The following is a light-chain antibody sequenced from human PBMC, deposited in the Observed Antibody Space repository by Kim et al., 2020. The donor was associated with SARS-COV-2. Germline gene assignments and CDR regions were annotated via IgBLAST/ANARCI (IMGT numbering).Light chain of an antibody. Sequence: ATSNCKSSQSLLFRSDKRNYLAWYQQKSGQPPKLLIYWASTRESGVPDRFTGSGSGTDFTLTISSLQAEDVAVYYCQQYYSSPFTVGPGTKVDIK. V-gene: IGKV4-1*01. CDR3: QQYYSSPFT. J-gene: IGKJ3*01. CDR1: QSLLFRSDKRNY. CDR2: WAS.